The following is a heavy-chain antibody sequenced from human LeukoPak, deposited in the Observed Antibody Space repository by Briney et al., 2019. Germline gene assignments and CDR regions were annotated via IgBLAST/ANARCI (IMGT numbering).Heavy chain of an antibody. CDR3: TRESDYSHPNYFDP. Sequence: SETLSLTCTVSAYSISSGYYWGWIRQPPGKGLEWIGQIHHSGSTNYSPSLKSRVFISIDKSKNQFSLNLNSVTAADTALYYCTRESDYSHPNYFDPWGQGTLVTVSS. CDR1: AYSISSGYY. D-gene: IGHD4-11*01. J-gene: IGHJ5*02. CDR2: IHHSGST. V-gene: IGHV4-38-2*02.